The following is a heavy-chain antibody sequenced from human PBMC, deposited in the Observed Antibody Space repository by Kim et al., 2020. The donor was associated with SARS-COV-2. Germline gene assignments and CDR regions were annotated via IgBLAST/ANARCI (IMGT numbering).Heavy chain of an antibody. D-gene: IGHD3-16*01. CDR3: ARGLTGLRSYNWFGP. CDR1: GFTFSDYY. CDR2: ISSSGSTT. J-gene: IGHJ5*02. V-gene: IGHV3-11*01. Sequence: GGSLRLSCAASGFTFSDYYMSWVRQAPGKGLEWVSYISSSGSTTYYADSVKGRFTISRDNAKNSLYLQMNSLRVDDTAVYYCARGLTGLRSYNWFGPWGQGPLVTVSS.